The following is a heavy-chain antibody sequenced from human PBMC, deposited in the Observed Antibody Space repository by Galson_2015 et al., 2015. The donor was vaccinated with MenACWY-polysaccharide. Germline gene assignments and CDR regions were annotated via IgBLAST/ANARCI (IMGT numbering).Heavy chain of an antibody. CDR1: GLRFSGSG. V-gene: IGHV3-33*01. Sequence: SLRLSCAASGLRFSGSGMHWVRQAPGKGLEWVAVIQYDGSNKVYADSVKGRFTISRDNSKNTLYLEMNSLRAEDTAVYYCAREGSRIVFLAFDTWGQGTMVTVSS. D-gene: IGHD2-15*01. J-gene: IGHJ3*02. CDR2: IQYDGSNK. CDR3: AREGSRIVFLAFDT.